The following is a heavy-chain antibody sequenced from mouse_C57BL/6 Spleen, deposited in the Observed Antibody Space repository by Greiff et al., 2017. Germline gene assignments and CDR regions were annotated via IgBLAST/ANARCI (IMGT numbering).Heavy chain of an antibody. CDR3: ARHSTGAAWFAV. CDR1: GYTFTSYW. J-gene: IGHJ3*01. CDR2: INPNGGST. D-gene: IGHD4-1*02. Sequence: QVQLQQPGAELVKPGASVKLSCTASGYTFTSYWMPWVQQRPGKGLEWIGMINPNGGSTYYNEQFKSKSTLTIDKSTSTAYMQLSSLTSEDSAVYDCARHSTGAAWFAVWGQGTLVTVSA. V-gene: IGHV1-64*01.